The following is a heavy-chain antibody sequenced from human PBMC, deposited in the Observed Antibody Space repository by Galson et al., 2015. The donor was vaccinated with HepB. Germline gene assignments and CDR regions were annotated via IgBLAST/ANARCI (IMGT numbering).Heavy chain of an antibody. D-gene: IGHD1-26*01. CDR1: GFTVSSNY. CDR2: IYSGGRA. CDR3: AGSIVGATYNYGLDV. J-gene: IGHJ6*02. V-gene: IGHV3-53*01. Sequence: SLRLSCAASGFTVSSNYMSWVRQAPGKGLEWVSIIYSGGRASYADSVKGRFTISRDSSKNTLFLQMKSLRVEDTALYYCAGSIVGATYNYGLDVWGQGTTVTVSS.